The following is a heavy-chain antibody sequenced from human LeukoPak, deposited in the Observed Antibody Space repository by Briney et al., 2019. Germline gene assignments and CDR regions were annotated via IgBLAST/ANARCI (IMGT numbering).Heavy chain of an antibody. CDR1: GGSFSGYY. CDR2: INHSGST. D-gene: IGHD6-19*01. V-gene: IGHV4-34*01. CDR3: ARGRIAVYDY. J-gene: IGHJ4*02. Sequence: SETLSLACAVYGGSFSGYYWSWIRQPPGKGLEWIGEINHSGSTNYNPSLKSRVTISVDTSKNQFSLKLSSVTAADTAVYYCARGRIAVYDYWGQGTLVTVSS.